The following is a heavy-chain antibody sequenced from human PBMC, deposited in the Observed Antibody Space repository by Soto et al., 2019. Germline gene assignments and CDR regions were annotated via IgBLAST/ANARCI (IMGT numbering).Heavy chain of an antibody. D-gene: IGHD4-17*01. CDR2: INSDGSST. CDR1: GFTFSSYW. Sequence: GGSLRLSCAASGFTFSSYWMHWVRQAPGKGLVWVSRINSDGSSTSYADSVKGRFTISRDNAKNTLYLQMNSLRAEDTAVYYCARTSGDYEPYFDYWGQGTLVTVS. CDR3: ARTSGDYEPYFDY. V-gene: IGHV3-74*01. J-gene: IGHJ4*02.